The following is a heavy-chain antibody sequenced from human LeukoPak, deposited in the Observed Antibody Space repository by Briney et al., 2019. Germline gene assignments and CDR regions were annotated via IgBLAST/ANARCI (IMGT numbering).Heavy chain of an antibody. D-gene: IGHD1-1*01. CDR3: ARESTRMDFDY. V-gene: IGHV4-4*07. CDR1: GGSISSYY. CDR2: IYTSGST. J-gene: IGHJ4*02. Sequence: SETLSLTCTVSGGSISSYYWGWIRQPAGKGLEWIGRIYTSGSTNYNPSLKSRVTMSVDTSKNQFSLKLSSVTAADPAVYYCARESTRMDFDYWGQGTLVTVSS.